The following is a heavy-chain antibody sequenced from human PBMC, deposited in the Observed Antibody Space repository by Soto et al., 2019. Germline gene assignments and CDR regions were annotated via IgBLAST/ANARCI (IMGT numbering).Heavy chain of an antibody. J-gene: IGHJ6*02. CDR2: ISGTSDYI. CDR3: ARDHRYCSGSSCRPYYYYYGMDV. V-gene: IGHV3-21*01. CDR1: GFTFSSYS. Sequence: GGYLRLSCAASGFTFSSYSMNWVRQAPGRGLEWVAAISGTSDYIYYADSVKGRFTISRDNAKTSLYIQMNSLRAEDTAVYYCARDHRYCSGSSCRPYYYYYGMDVWGQGTTVTVSS. D-gene: IGHD2-15*01.